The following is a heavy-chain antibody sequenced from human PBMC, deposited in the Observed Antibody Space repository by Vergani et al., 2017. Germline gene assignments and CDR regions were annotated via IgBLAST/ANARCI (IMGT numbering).Heavy chain of an antibody. Sequence: EVQLVESGGGLVQPGGSLRLSCAASGFTFSSYWMSWVRQAPGKGLEWVSNIKQDGSEKYYVDSVKGRFTISRDNAKNSLYLQMNSLRAEDTAVYYCASLYWELLIFDYWGQGTLVTVSS. V-gene: IGHV3-7*03. CDR1: GFTFSSYW. J-gene: IGHJ4*02. CDR2: IKQDGSEK. D-gene: IGHD1-26*01. CDR3: ASLYWELLIFDY.